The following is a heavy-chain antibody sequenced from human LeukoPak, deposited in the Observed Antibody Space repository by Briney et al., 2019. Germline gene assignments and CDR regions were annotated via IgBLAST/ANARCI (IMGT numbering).Heavy chain of an antibody. CDR3: TRADDYDDYQRHFQD. V-gene: IGHV3-73*01. D-gene: IGHD4-17*01. CDR1: GFTLSGSA. Sequence: GRSLRLSCAASGFTLSGSAMHWVRQASGRGLEWVGRIRSKGKSYATTYVASVKGRFTVSRDDSKNTAYPQMNSLKTEDTAVYYCTRADDYDDYQRHFQDWGQGTLVTVSS. J-gene: IGHJ1*01. CDR2: IRSKGKSYAT.